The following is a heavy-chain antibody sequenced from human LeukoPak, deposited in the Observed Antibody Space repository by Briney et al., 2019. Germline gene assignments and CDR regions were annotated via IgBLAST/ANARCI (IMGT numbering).Heavy chain of an antibody. CDR1: GFTFSSYY. CDR2: INPRDGST. Sequence: ASVKVSCKASGFTFSSYYIQWMRQAPGQGLEWMAIINPRDGSTKSTEKLQGRVTMTADTYTGTVYMELSSLRSEDTAVYCCARDSLQTRYNWNDEGRKNWFDPWGQGTLVTVSS. V-gene: IGHV1-46*04. CDR3: ARDSLQTRYNWNDEGRKNWFDP. D-gene: IGHD1-1*01. J-gene: IGHJ5*02.